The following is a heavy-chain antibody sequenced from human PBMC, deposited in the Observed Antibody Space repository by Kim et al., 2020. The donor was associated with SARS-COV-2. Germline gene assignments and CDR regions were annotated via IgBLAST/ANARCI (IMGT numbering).Heavy chain of an antibody. CDR1: GFTFSSYD. J-gene: IGHJ6*02. D-gene: IGHD3-9*01. V-gene: IGHV3-13*01. Sequence: GGSLRLSCAASGFTFSSYDMHWVRQATGKGLEWVSAIGTAGDTYYPGSVKGRFTISRENAKNSLYLQMNSLRAGDTAVYYCARQYPTTILTGSYGMDVWGQGTTVTVYS. CDR3: ARQYPTTILTGSYGMDV. CDR2: IGTAGDT.